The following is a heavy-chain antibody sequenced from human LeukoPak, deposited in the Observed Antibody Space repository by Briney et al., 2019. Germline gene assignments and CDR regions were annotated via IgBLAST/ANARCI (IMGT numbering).Heavy chain of an antibody. CDR3: ARGRGGSDWYVEYFDY. J-gene: IGHJ4*02. D-gene: IGHD6-19*01. CDR2: IYSSGST. Sequence: SETLSLTCTVSGDSINTYDYYWNWIRQRPGRGLEWIGYIYSSGSTTLNPSLKSRLTMSIDTSKNQFSLNLSSVTAADTAVYYCARGRGGSDWYVEYFDYWGQGTLVSVSS. V-gene: IGHV4-31*03. CDR1: GDSINTYDYY.